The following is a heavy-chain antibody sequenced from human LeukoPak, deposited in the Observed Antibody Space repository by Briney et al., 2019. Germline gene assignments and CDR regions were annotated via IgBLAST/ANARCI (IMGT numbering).Heavy chain of an antibody. CDR1: GFTFSSYA. Sequence: GRSLRLSCAASGFTFSSYAMHWVRQAPGKVLEWVAVISYDGSNKYYADSVKGRFTISRDNSKNTLYLQMNSLRAEDTAVYYCARGGWELLHRDGWEANYWGQGTLVTVSS. CDR2: ISYDGSNK. CDR3: ARGGWELLHRDGWEANY. J-gene: IGHJ4*02. V-gene: IGHV3-30-3*01. D-gene: IGHD1-26*01.